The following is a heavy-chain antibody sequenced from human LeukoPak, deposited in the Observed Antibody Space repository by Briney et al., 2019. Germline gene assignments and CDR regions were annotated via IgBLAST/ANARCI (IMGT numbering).Heavy chain of an antibody. CDR3: ARGFDSSSWLPTGAHYYYYMDV. V-gene: IGHV4-30-4*07. CDR1: GDSITSGGYS. D-gene: IGHD6-13*01. Sequence: PSETLSLTCVVSGDSITSGGYSWSWIRQPPGKGLEWVGYIYDSGIAFYNPSLKSRVTMSVDTSKNHFFLNLSSVTAADTAVYYCARGFDSSSWLPTGAHYYYYMDVWGKGTTVTVPS. CDR2: IYDSGIA. J-gene: IGHJ6*03.